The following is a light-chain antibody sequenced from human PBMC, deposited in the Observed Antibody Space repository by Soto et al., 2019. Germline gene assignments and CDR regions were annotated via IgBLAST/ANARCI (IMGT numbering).Light chain of an antibody. CDR2: GAS. CDR3: QQYRGSPPLT. CDR1: QSLSRTY. Sequence: ENVLTQSPGTLSLSPGDRATLSCRASQSLSRTYIAWYQQQPGQAPRLLIYGASNRATGIPDRFSGSGSGTDFTLTISRLEPEDFAVYYCQQYRGSPPLTFGGGTKVEIK. V-gene: IGKV3-20*01. J-gene: IGKJ4*01.